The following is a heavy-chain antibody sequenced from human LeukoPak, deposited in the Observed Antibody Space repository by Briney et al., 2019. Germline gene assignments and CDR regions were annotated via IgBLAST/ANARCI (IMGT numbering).Heavy chain of an antibody. D-gene: IGHD6-19*01. CDR3: ARDAGSGWPFDY. Sequence: SETLSLTCTVSGGSISSYYWSWIRQPAGKGLEWIGRIYTSGSTNYNPSLKSRVPMSVDTSKNQFSLKLSSVTAADPAVYYCARDAGSGWPFDYWGQGTLVTVSS. V-gene: IGHV4-4*07. CDR1: GGSISSYY. J-gene: IGHJ4*02. CDR2: IYTSGST.